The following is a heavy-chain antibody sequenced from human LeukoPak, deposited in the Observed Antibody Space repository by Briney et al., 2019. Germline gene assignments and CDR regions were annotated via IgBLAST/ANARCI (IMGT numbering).Heavy chain of an antibody. CDR1: GGSFSGHY. V-gene: IGHV4-34*01. CDR2: STHTGST. D-gene: IGHD2-2*01. J-gene: IGHJ4*02. Sequence: SETLSLTCAVYGGSFSGHYWTWIRQAPGKGLEWIGESTHTGSTNYNPSLKSRVTISVDTSRNQFSLKLTSVSAADTAVYHCARGRTGAAALDFWGPGTLVTVSS. CDR3: ARGRTGAAALDF.